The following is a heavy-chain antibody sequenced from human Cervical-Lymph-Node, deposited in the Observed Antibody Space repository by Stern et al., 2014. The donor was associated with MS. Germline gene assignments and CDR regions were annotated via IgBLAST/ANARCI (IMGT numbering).Heavy chain of an antibody. CDR3: ARAYTYYSNSAGY. CDR2: IIPTFDTP. J-gene: IGHJ4*02. Sequence: VQLVQSGAEVKKPGSSAKVSCKASGGTFSSYEITWVRQAPGQGLEWMGGIIPTFDTPTYAQKFQDRVTISADESTNTAYLELNGLKSDDTAIYFCARAYTYYSNSAGYWGQGTLVTVSS. CDR1: GGTFSSYE. V-gene: IGHV1-69*01. D-gene: IGHD3-10*01.